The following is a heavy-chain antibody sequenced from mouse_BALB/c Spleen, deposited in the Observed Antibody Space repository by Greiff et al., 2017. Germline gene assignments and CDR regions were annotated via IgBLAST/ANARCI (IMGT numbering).Heavy chain of an antibody. Sequence: EVHLVESGGGLVKPGGSLKLSCAASGFTFSSYAMSWVRQTPEKRLEWVATISSGGSYTYYPDSVKGRFTISRDNAKSTLYLQMSRLRSVDTAVYYCVSLYDNAGSSFAYWGEGTLVTVSA. CDR3: VSLYDNAGSSFAY. CDR2: ISSGGSYT. V-gene: IGHV5-9-3*01. CDR1: GFTFSSYA. D-gene: IGHD2-4*01. J-gene: IGHJ3*01.